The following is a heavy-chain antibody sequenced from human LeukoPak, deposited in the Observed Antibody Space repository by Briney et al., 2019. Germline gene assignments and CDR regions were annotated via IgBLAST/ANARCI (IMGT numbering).Heavy chain of an antibody. CDR3: ARAPGERARGVCWFDP. CDR1: GFTFSSYA. CDR2: ISYDGSNK. Sequence: PGGSLRLSCAASGFTFSSYAMHWVRQAPGKGLEWVAVISYDGSNKYYADSVKGRFTISRDNSKNTLYLQMNSLRAEDTAVYYCARAPGERARGVCWFDPWGQGTLVTVSS. V-gene: IGHV3-30-3*01. D-gene: IGHD3-16*01. J-gene: IGHJ5*02.